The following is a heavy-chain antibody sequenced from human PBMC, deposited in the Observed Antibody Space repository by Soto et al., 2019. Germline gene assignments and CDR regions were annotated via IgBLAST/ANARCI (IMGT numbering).Heavy chain of an antibody. CDR1: GFTFSSYA. J-gene: IGHJ4*02. CDR2: ISGSGGST. V-gene: IGHV3-23*01. Sequence: GGSLRLSCAASGFTFSSYAMSWVRQAPGKGLEWVSAISGSGGSTYYADSVKGRFTISRDNSKNTLYLQMNSLRAEDTAVYYCAKVSGWYDEGWYYFDYWGQGTLVTVSS. D-gene: IGHD6-19*01. CDR3: AKVSGWYDEGWYYFDY.